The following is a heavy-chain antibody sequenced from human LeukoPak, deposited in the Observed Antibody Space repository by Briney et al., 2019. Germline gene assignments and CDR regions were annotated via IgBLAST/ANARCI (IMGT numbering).Heavy chain of an antibody. CDR2: ISGSGGRT. V-gene: IGHV3-23*01. CDR3: AREGTYYDSSGYYVS. J-gene: IGHJ5*02. D-gene: IGHD3-22*01. CDR1: GFTFSSFA. Sequence: GGSLRLSCAASGFTFSSFAMTWVRQAPGKGLEWVSVISGSGGRTYYADSVKGRFTLSRDNSNNTLSLEMSSLRAEDTAVYYSAREGTYYDSSGYYVSWGQGTLVTVSS.